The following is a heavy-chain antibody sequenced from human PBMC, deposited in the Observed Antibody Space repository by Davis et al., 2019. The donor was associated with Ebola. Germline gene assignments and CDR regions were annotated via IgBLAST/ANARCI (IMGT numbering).Heavy chain of an antibody. J-gene: IGHJ4*02. Sequence: PGGSLRLSCEGTGISFSNSDMNWVRQAPGKGLEYVSNINYNGDKTYYADSVKGRFTVSRDNGKNKVYLEMTTLRAEDTAVYYCIGDPNWELGYWGQGTLVTVS. CDR1: GISFSNSD. D-gene: IGHD3-10*01. CDR2: INYNGDKT. CDR3: IGDPNWELGY. V-gene: IGHV3-23*01.